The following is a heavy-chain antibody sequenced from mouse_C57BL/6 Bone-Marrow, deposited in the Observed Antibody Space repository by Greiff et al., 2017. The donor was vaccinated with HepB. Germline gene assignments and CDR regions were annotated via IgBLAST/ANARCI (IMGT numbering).Heavy chain of an antibody. V-gene: IGHV14-4*01. CDR2: IDPENGDT. D-gene: IGHD2-1*01. J-gene: IGHJ3*01. Sequence: EVQRVESGAELVRPGASVKLSCTASGFNIKDDYMHWVKQRPEQGLEWIGWIDPENGDTEYASKFQGKATITADTSSNTAYLQLSSLTSEDTAVYYCTTGNSFAYWGQGTLVTVSA. CDR1: GFNIKDDY. CDR3: TTGNSFAY.